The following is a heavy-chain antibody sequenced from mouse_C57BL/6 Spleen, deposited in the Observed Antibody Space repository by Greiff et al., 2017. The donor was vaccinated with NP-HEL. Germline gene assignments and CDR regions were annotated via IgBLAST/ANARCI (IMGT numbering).Heavy chain of an antibody. Sequence: QVQLQQSGAELVRPGTSVKMSCKASGYTFTNYWIGWVKQRPGHGLEWIGDIYPGGGYTNYNEKFKGKATLTADKSSSTAYMQFSSLTSEDSAISYCAREGSYYAMDYWGQGTSVTVAS. J-gene: IGHJ4*01. D-gene: IGHD1-1*02. V-gene: IGHV1-63*01. CDR1: GYTFTNYW. CDR2: IYPGGGYT. CDR3: AREGSYYAMDY.